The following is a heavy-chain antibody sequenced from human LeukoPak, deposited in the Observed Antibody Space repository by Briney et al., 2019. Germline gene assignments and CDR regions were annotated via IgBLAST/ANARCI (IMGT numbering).Heavy chain of an antibody. CDR1: RFTFNSYA. D-gene: IGHD4-17*01. Sequence: GGSLRLSCAASRFTFNSYAMSWVRQAPGKGLEWVSVIGGSNGITFYVGSVKGRFTISRDNSKDTLYLQMNSLRDEDTAAYYCAKDPNGDYVGTFDMWGRGTMVTVSS. CDR2: IGGSNGIT. CDR3: AKDPNGDYVGTFDM. V-gene: IGHV3-23*01. J-gene: IGHJ3*02.